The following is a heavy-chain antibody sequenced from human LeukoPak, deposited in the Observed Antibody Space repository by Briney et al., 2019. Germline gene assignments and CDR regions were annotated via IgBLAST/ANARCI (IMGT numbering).Heavy chain of an antibody. CDR3: ARDLEGSPSTFDY. CDR2: IKQDGSEK. Sequence: PGGSLRLSCAASGFTFSSYWMSWVRQAPGKGLEWVANIKQDGSEKYYVDSVKGRFTISRDNAKNSLYLQMNSLRVEDTAVYYCARDLEGSPSTFDYWGQGALVTVSS. CDR1: GFTFSSYW. D-gene: IGHD6-6*01. V-gene: IGHV3-7*01. J-gene: IGHJ4*02.